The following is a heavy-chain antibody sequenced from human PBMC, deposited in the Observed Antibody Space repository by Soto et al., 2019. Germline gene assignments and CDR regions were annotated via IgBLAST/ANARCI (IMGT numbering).Heavy chain of an antibody. J-gene: IGHJ5*02. CDR3: AREGGYGERHNWFDP. CDR2: IYYSGST. V-gene: IGHV4-39*01. D-gene: IGHD4-17*01. Sequence: QLQLQESGPGLVKPSETLSLTCTVSGGSISSSSYYWGWIRQPPGKGLEWIGSIYYSGSTYYNPSLKSRVTISVDTSKNQFSLKLSSVTAADTAVYYCAREGGYGERHNWFDPWGQGTLVTVSS. CDR1: GGSISSSSYY.